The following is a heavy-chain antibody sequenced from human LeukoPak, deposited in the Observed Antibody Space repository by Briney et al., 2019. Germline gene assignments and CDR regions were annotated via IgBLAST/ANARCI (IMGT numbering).Heavy chain of an antibody. D-gene: IGHD4-11*01. Sequence: PSETLSLTCTVSGGSISSSSYYWGWIRQPPGKGLEWIGSIYYSGSTYYNPSLKSRVTISVDTSKNQFSLKLSSVTAADTAVYYCARARCSNPDYYYYMDVWGKGTTVTVSS. CDR2: IYYSGST. J-gene: IGHJ6*03. CDR3: ARARCSNPDYYYYMDV. CDR1: GGSISSSSYY. V-gene: IGHV4-39*07.